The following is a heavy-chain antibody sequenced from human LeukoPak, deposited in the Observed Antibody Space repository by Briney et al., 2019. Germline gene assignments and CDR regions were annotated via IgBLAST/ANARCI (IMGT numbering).Heavy chain of an antibody. CDR3: ARDRMVRDLTYFDL. V-gene: IGHV3-7*01. Sequence: PGGSLRLSCAASEFTFSSYWMSWVRQAPGKGLEWVANIKQDGSEKYYVDSVKGRFTISRDNAKNSLYLQMNSVRAEDTAVYYCARDRMVRDLTYFDLWGRGTLVTVSS. CDR1: EFTFSSYW. J-gene: IGHJ2*01. CDR2: IKQDGSEK. D-gene: IGHD3-10*01.